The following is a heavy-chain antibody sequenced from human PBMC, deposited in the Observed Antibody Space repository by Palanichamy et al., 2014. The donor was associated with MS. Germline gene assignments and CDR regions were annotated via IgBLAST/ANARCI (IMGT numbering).Heavy chain of an antibody. CDR1: GYTFTSYG. CDR2: ISAYNGNT. CDR3: ARDSSVLDFYYYYGMDV. J-gene: IGHJ6*02. D-gene: IGHD2-8*01. V-gene: IGHV1-18*04. Sequence: VQLVQSGAEVKKPGASVKVSCKASGYTFTSYGISWVRQAPGQGLEWMGWISAYNGNTNYAQKLQGRVTMTTDTSTSTAYMELRSLRSDDTAVYYCARDSSVLDFYYYYGMDVWGQGTTVTVSS.